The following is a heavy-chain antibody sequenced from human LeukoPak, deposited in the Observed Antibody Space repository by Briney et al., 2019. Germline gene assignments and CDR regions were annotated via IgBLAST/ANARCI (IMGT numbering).Heavy chain of an antibody. CDR1: GYTFTNYG. CDR3: AREPTAMVSLNWFDP. J-gene: IGHJ5*02. D-gene: IGHD2-2*01. V-gene: IGHV1-18*01. Sequence: ASVKVSCKASGYTFTNYGITWVRQAPGQGLEWMGWISAYNGNTNYGQKFQDRVIMTADTSATTAYMELRSLKSDDTAVYYCAREPTAMVSLNWFDPWGQGTLVTVSS. CDR2: ISAYNGNT.